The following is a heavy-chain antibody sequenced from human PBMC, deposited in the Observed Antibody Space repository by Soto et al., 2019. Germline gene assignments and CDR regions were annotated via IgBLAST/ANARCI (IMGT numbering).Heavy chain of an antibody. CDR1: GGTFSSYA. CDR3: ARDGVATTYYYDYGMDV. CDR2: IIPIFGTA. D-gene: IGHD5-12*01. Sequence: QVQLVQSGAEVKKPGSSVKVSCKASGGTFSSYAISWVRQAPGQGLEWMGGIIPIFGTANYAQKFQGRVTITADESTSTAYMELSSLRSEDTAVYYCARDGVATTYYYDYGMDVWGEGTTVTVSS. J-gene: IGHJ6*02. V-gene: IGHV1-69*01.